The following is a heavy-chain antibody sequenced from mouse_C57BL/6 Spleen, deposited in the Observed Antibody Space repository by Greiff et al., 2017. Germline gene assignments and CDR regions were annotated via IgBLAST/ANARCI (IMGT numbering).Heavy chain of an antibody. CDR3: ARGSTVVATPDY. V-gene: IGHV5-17*01. J-gene: IGHJ2*01. CDR1: GFTFSDYG. D-gene: IGHD1-1*01. CDR2: ISSGSSTI. Sequence: DVMLVESGGGLVKPGGSLKLSCAASGFTFSDYGMHWVRQAPEKGLEWVAYISSGSSTIYYADTVKGRFTISRDNAKNTLFLQMTSLRSEDTAMYYCARGSTVVATPDYWGQGTTLTVSS.